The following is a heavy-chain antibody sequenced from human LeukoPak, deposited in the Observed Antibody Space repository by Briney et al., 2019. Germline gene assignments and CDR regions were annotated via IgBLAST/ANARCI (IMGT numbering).Heavy chain of an antibody. J-gene: IGHJ4*02. Sequence: SETLSLTCVVYGGSFSGYYWSWIRQPPGKGLEWIGEINHSGSTNYNPSLKSRVTISVDTSKNQFSLKLSSVTAADTAVYYCARGLSLNYYGTGRSFNFDYWGQGTLATVSS. CDR2: INHSGST. CDR3: ARGLSLNYYGTGRSFNFDY. D-gene: IGHD3-10*01. CDR1: GGSFSGYY. V-gene: IGHV4-34*01.